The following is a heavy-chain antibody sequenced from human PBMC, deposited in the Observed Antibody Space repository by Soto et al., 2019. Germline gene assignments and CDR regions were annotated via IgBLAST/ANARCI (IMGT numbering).Heavy chain of an antibody. J-gene: IGHJ3*02. CDR2: IVVGSGNT. D-gene: IGHD3-22*01. V-gene: IGHV1-58*01. Sequence: QMQLVQSGPEVKKPGTSVKVSCKASGFTFTSSAVQWVRQARGQRLEWIGWIVVGSGNTNYAQKFQERVTITRDMSTSTAYMELSSLRSEDTAVYYCAAEEYYDSSIDAFDIWGQGTMVTVSS. CDR3: AAEEYYDSSIDAFDI. CDR1: GFTFTSSA.